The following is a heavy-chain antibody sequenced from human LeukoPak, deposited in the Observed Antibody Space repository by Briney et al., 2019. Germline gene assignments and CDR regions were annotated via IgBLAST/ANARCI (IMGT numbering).Heavy chain of an antibody. CDR3: AKTTVVPNYFDY. CDR2: ISYDGSNK. V-gene: IGHV3-30*18. J-gene: IGHJ4*02. CDR1: GFTFSSYG. Sequence: GGSLRLSCAASGFTFSSYGMHWVRQAPGKGLEWVAVISYDGSNKYYADSVKGRFTISRDNSKNTLYLQMNSLRAEDTAVYYCAKTTVVPNYFDYWGQGTLVTVSS. D-gene: IGHD4-23*01.